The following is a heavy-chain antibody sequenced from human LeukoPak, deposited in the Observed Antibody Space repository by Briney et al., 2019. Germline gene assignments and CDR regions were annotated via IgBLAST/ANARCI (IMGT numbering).Heavy chain of an antibody. CDR3: ARARSLLRFLEWPDY. Sequence: ASVKVSCKASGYTFTSYGISWVRQAPGQGLEWMGWISAYNGNTNYAQKLQGRVTMTTDTSTSTAYMELRSLRSDDMAVYYCARARSLLRFLEWPDYWGQGTLVTVSS. D-gene: IGHD3-3*01. V-gene: IGHV1-18*03. J-gene: IGHJ4*02. CDR2: ISAYNGNT. CDR1: GYTFTSYG.